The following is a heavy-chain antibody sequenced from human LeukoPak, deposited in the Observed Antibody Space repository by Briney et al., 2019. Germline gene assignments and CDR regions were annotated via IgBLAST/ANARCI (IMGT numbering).Heavy chain of an antibody. D-gene: IGHD1-26*01. CDR1: GFSLSTSGVR. Sequence: SGPTLVNPTQTLTLTCTFCGFSLSTSGVRVNWIRQPPGKAVEGLARIAWDDDKFYSTSLKTRLTISKDTSKNQVVLTMTNMDPVDTATYYCARISPENYSGSYPFDYWGQETLVTVSS. V-gene: IGHV2-70*04. CDR3: ARISPENYSGSYPFDY. J-gene: IGHJ4*02. CDR2: IAWDDDK.